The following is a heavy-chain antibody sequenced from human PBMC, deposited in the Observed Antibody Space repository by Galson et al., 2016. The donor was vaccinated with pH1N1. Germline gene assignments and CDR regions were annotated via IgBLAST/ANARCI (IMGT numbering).Heavy chain of an antibody. Sequence: LSLTCAVYGGSFRGYYWSWIRQSPEKGLEWIGEINHGGSTNYNPSLEGRVALSLDTSKNQFSLRLMAVTAADTAVYFCARHSTSGFPTIEVAARRRPFDVWGQGTLVTVSS. D-gene: IGHD6-19*01. CDR3: ARHSTSGFPTIEVAARRRPFDV. CDR2: INHGGST. J-gene: IGHJ3*01. CDR1: GGSFRGYY. V-gene: IGHV4-34*01.